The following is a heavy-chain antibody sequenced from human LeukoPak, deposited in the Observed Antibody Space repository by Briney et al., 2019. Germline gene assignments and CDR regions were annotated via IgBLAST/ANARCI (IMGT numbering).Heavy chain of an antibody. V-gene: IGHV1-2*02. D-gene: IGHD4-17*01. Sequence: ASVKVSCKASGYTLTDYYMHWVRQAPGQGLEWMGWINPNSGGANYVRKFQGRVTMTRDTSISTAYMEVSRLRSDDTAVYYCARGLGTVTTLNYYVADWGQGTLVTVSS. CDR2: INPNSGGA. J-gene: IGHJ4*02. CDR3: ARGLGTVTTLNYYVAD. CDR1: GYTLTDYY.